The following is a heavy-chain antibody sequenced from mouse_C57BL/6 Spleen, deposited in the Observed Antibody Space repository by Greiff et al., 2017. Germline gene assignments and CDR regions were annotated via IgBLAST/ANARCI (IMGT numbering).Heavy chain of an antibody. J-gene: IGHJ3*01. D-gene: IGHD2-4*01. Sequence: QVQLQQSGPGLVAPSQSLSITCTVSGFSLTSYAISWVRQPPGKGLEWLGVIWTGGGTNYNSALKSRLSISKDNSKSQVFLKMNSLQTDDTASYYCASITTKDFAYWGQGTLVTVSA. CDR1: GFSLTSYA. CDR3: ASITTKDFAY. CDR2: IWTGGGT. V-gene: IGHV2-9-1*01.